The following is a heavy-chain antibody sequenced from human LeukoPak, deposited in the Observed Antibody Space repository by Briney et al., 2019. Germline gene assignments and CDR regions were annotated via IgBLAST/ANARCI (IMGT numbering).Heavy chain of an antibody. Sequence: GGSLRLSCAASAFTFSSYSMNWVRQAPGKGLEWVSFISTSSSYIHYADSVKGRFTISRDNAKDSLYLEMNSLRAEDTAVYYCARSMYCGGDCYYYFDYWGQGTLVTVAS. CDR2: ISTSSSYI. D-gene: IGHD2-21*02. CDR3: ARSMYCGGDCYYYFDY. CDR1: AFTFSSYS. J-gene: IGHJ4*02. V-gene: IGHV3-21*01.